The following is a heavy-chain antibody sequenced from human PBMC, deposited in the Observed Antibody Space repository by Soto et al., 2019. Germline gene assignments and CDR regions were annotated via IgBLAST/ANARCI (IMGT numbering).Heavy chain of an antibody. CDR2: IIPIFGTA. J-gene: IGHJ6*02. Sequence: QVQLVQSGAEVKKPGPSVKVSCKASGGTFSSYAIIWVRQAPGQGLEWMGGIIPIFGTANYAQKFQGRVTITANESTSTAYMGLSSLGSEGTAVYYCARCGSSSNYYGMDVWGQGTTVTVSS. V-gene: IGHV1-69*01. CDR1: GGTFSSYA. D-gene: IGHD6-6*01. CDR3: ARCGSSSNYYGMDV.